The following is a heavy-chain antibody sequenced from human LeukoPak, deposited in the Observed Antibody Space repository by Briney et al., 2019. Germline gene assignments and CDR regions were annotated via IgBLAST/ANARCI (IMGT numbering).Heavy chain of an antibody. CDR2: FCYTGCT. J-gene: IGHJ4*03. V-gene: IGHV4-31*03. D-gene: IGHD4-17*01. Sequence: PSLTLSFTCSVSSGSIYSGGYFWRWIRQHPERGVGRIGYFCYTGCTHYIQCLKSRVTISVARSANKFSLKLSSVSAADTDVYYCARGYGDYEYYFDISGHRTLVT. CDR1: SGSIYSGGYF. CDR3: ARGYGDYEYYFDI.